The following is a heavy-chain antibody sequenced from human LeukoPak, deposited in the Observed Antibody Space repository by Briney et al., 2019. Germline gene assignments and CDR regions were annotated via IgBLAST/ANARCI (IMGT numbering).Heavy chain of an antibody. Sequence: PSETLSLTCTVSGYSISSGYYWGWIRQPPGKGLEWIGSIYHSGSTYYNPSLKSRVTISVDTSKNQFSLKLSSVTAADTAVYYCARGYDPDAFDIWGQGTMVTVSS. CDR3: ARGYDPDAFDI. V-gene: IGHV4-38-2*02. CDR2: IYHSGST. CDR1: GYSISSGYY. J-gene: IGHJ3*02. D-gene: IGHD3-22*01.